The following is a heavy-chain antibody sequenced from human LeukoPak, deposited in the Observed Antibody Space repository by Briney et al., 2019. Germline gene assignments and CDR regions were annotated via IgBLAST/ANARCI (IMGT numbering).Heavy chain of an antibody. V-gene: IGHV1-2*02. CDR2: INPNSGGT. J-gene: IGHJ4*02. D-gene: IGHD3-16*01. CDR3: VRVRVGEDLDY. Sequence: ASVKVSCKASGYTFTGYYMHWVRQAPGQGLEWMGWINPNSGGTNYAQKFQGRVTMTRDASISAAYMELSRLTSDDTAVYYCVRVRVGEDLDYWGQGTLVTVSS. CDR1: GYTFTGYY.